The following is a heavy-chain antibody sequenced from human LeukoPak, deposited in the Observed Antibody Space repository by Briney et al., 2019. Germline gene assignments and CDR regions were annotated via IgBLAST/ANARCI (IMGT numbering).Heavy chain of an antibody. CDR2: ISGSGGST. V-gene: IGHV3-23*01. CDR3: ARDSGYAGASDI. CDR1: GFTFSSYA. J-gene: IGHJ3*02. D-gene: IGHD3-9*01. Sequence: GGSLRLSCAASGFTFSSYAMSWVRQAPGKGLEWVSAISGSGGSTYYADSVKGRFTISRDNAKNSLYLQLNSLRDEDTAVYYCARDSGYAGASDIWGQGTMVTVSS.